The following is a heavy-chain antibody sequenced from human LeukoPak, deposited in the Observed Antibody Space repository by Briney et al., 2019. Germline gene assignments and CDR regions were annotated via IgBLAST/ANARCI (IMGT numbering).Heavy chain of an antibody. CDR3: ARGVVVPAAAGAFDI. CDR1: GGSYSGYY. V-gene: IGHV4-34*01. D-gene: IGHD2-2*01. CDR2: INHSGST. Sequence: SDTLSLTCAVYGGSYSGYYWSGIRQPPAKGREWIGEINHSGSTNYNPPLKSRVTISVDTSKNQFSLKRSSVTAADTAVYYCARGVVVPAAAGAFDIWGQGTMVTVSS. J-gene: IGHJ3*02.